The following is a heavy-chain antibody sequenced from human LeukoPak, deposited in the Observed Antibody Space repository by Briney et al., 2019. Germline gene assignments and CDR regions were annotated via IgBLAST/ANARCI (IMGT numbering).Heavy chain of an antibody. Sequence: GGSLRLSCAVSEFTFSSYAMNWVRQDPGKGLEWVSSISGSGSSTYYADSVKGRFTTSRDNSKNTLYLQMNSLRAEDTAIYYCAKDHSKYDSSGYYYWGQGTLVTVSS. D-gene: IGHD3-22*01. CDR3: AKDHSKYDSSGYYY. CDR2: ISGSGSST. CDR1: EFTFSSYA. J-gene: IGHJ4*02. V-gene: IGHV3-23*01.